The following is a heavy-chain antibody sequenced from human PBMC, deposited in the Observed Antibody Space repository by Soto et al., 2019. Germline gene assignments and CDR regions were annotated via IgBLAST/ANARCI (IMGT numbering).Heavy chain of an antibody. CDR1: GGTFSSYT. D-gene: IGHD5-12*01. Sequence: QVQLVQSGAEVKKPGSSVKVSCKASGGTFSSYTISWVRQAPGQGLEWMGRIIPILGIANYAQKFQGRVTITADKSTSTAYMELSSLRSEDTAVYYCASARYSGYDFPFYYYYMDVWGKGTTVTVSS. J-gene: IGHJ6*03. V-gene: IGHV1-69*02. CDR2: IIPILGIA. CDR3: ASARYSGYDFPFYYYYMDV.